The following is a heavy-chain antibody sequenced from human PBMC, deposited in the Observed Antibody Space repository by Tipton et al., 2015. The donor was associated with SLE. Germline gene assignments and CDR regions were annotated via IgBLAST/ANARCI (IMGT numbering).Heavy chain of an antibody. CDR2: IIPIFATA. D-gene: IGHD1-1*01. V-gene: IGHV1-69*05. J-gene: IGHJ3*02. Sequence: QSGPEVKKPGSSVKVSCKASGGTFSNYAFSWVRQAPGQGLEWMGGIIPIFATAHYTQKFQDRVTITTDESTSTAYMELSSLRSEDTAVYYCAKLRSGNERRGFEIWGHGTLVTVSS. CDR1: GGTFSNYA. CDR3: AKLRSGNERRGFEI.